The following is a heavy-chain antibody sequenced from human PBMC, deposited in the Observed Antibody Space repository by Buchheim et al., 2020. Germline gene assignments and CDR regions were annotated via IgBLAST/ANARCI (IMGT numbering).Heavy chain of an antibody. Sequence: QVQLVESGGGLVKPGGSLRLSCAASGFTSSDSFITWIRQAPGKGLELVSYISRSGSTTYYADSVKGRFTISRDNAKHTIYLKMGSLRAEDTALYSCARLVPSYSYFVLWGRGT. CDR1: GFTSSDSF. D-gene: IGHD5-12*01. V-gene: IGHV3-11*01. CDR2: ISRSGSTT. CDR3: ARLVPSYSYFVL. J-gene: IGHJ2*01.